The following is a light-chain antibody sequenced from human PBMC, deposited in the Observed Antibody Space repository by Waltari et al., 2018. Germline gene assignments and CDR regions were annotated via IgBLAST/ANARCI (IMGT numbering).Light chain of an antibody. CDR2: DVT. CDR3: CSYAGSITFWV. CDR1: SSAVGGYNY. J-gene: IGLJ3*02. Sequence: QSALTQPRSVSGSPGQSVTISCTGTSSAVGGYNYVSWYQHHPGKAPKLIIYDVTKRPSGVPDRFSASKSDNTASLTISGLQAEDEADYYCCSYAGSITFWVLGGGTKLTVL. V-gene: IGLV2-11*01.